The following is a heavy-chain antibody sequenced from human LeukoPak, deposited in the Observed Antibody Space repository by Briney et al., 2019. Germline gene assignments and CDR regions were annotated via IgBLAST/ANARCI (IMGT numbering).Heavy chain of an antibody. J-gene: IGHJ4*02. CDR2: INHSGST. D-gene: IGHD5-18*01. V-gene: IGHV4-34*01. CDR3: ARKVHGYNSGSYVY. CDR1: GGSFSGYF. Sequence: SETLSLTCAVYGGSFSGYFWSWIRQPPGKGLEWIGEINHSGSTNYNPSLKSRVTMSVDTSKNQFSLRLSSVTAADTAVYYCARKVHGYNSGSYVYWGQGTLVTVSS.